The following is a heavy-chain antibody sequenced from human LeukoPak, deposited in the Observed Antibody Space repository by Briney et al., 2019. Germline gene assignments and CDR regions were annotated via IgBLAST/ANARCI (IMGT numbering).Heavy chain of an antibody. CDR2: ISSNGGST. V-gene: IGHV3-64D*06. CDR3: VSEWLYFPGDAFDI. CDR1: GFTFSSYA. J-gene: IGHJ3*02. Sequence: GGSLRLSCAASGFTFSSYAMHWVRQAPGKGLEYVSAISSNGGSTYYADSVKGRFTISRDNSKNTLYLQMSSLRAEDTAVYYCVSEWLYFPGDAFDIWGQGTMVTVSS. D-gene: IGHD5-12*01.